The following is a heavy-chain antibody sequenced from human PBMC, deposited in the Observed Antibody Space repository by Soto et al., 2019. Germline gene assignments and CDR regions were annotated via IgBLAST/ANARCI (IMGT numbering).Heavy chain of an antibody. J-gene: IGHJ4*02. D-gene: IGHD6-13*01. Sequence: QVQLVQSGAEVKKPGSSVKVSCKASGGTFSSYRINWVRQAPGQGLEWVGGIVPIYRTADYAQKFQGRVNITADESARTSYMELRSLKSHDTAVYYCVRDSGAKLSSSWGQGTLVTVSS. CDR1: GGTFSSYR. CDR2: IVPIYRTA. V-gene: IGHV1-69*01. CDR3: VRDSGAKLSSS.